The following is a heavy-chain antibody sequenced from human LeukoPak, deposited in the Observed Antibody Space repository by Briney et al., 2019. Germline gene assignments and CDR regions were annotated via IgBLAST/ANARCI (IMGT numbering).Heavy chain of an antibody. Sequence: GRSLRLSCAASGFTFSSYPMHWVRQAPGKGLEWVAFISYDGSNKFYADSVKSRFTISRDNSKNTLYLEMSLLRAEDTAVYYCSRGGSSVVGAMKYWGQGTLVAVSS. J-gene: IGHJ4*02. D-gene: IGHD1-26*01. V-gene: IGHV3-30-3*01. CDR1: GFTFSSYP. CDR3: SRGGSSVVGAMKY. CDR2: ISYDGSNK.